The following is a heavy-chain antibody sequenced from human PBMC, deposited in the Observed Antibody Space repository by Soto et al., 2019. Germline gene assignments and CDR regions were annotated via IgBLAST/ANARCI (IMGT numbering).Heavy chain of an antibody. V-gene: IGHV1-2*02. J-gene: IGHJ4*02. CDR3: ATGLIAVAGRLC. D-gene: IGHD6-19*01. CDR1: GYTFSDYY. CDR2: INPNSGGT. Sequence: ASVKVSCKASGYTFSDYYMFWVRQAPGQGLEWMGWINPNSGGTNYAQKFQGRVTLTRDTSISTAYMELNRQRSDDTAVYYCATGLIAVAGRLCWGQGTLVTVSS.